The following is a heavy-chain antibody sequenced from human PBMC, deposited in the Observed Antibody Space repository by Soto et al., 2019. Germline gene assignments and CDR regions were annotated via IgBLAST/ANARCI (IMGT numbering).Heavy chain of an antibody. J-gene: IGHJ4*02. D-gene: IGHD6-13*01. CDR1: GFTVSSNY. CDR2: IYSGGST. V-gene: IGHV3-53*01. CDR3: AKDPFIRSWTKYLDY. Sequence: GGSLRLSCAASGFTVSSNYMSWVRQAPGKGLEWVSVIYSGGSTYYADSVKGRFTISRDNSKNTLYLQMNSLRAEDTAVYYCAKDPFIRSWTKYLDYWGQGTLVTISS.